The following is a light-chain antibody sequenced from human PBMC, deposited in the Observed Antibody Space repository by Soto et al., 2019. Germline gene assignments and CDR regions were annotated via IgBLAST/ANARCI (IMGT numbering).Light chain of an antibody. CDR3: SSYTSSIPLYV. J-gene: IGLJ1*01. V-gene: IGLV2-14*01. CDR2: DVS. Sequence: QSVLTQPASVSGSPGQSITISCTGTSSDVGGYNYVSWYQQHPGKAPKLMIYDVSNRPSGVSNRFSGSKSGNTASLTISGLQAEYVADYYCSSYTSSIPLYVFGTGTKSPS. CDR1: SSDVGGYNY.